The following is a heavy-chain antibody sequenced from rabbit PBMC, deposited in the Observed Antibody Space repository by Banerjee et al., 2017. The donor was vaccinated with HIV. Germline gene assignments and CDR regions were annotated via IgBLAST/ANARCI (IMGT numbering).Heavy chain of an antibody. D-gene: IGHD1-1*01. V-gene: IGHV1S45*01. CDR1: GFSFSNNYY. CDR2: IYAGSSGST. CDR3: ARDLTDVIGWNFGW. Sequence: QEQLEESGGDLVKPEGSLTLTCTASGFSFSNNYYMCWVRQAPGKGLEWIACIYAGSSGSTYYASWAKGRFTISKTSSTTVTLQMTSLTVADTATYFCARDLTDVIGWNFGWWGPGTLVTVS. J-gene: IGHJ4*01.